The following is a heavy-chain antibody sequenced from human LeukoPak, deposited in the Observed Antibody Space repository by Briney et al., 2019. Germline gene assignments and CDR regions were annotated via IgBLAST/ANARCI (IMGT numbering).Heavy chain of an antibody. V-gene: IGHV3-11*04. J-gene: IGHJ6*03. D-gene: IGHD2-21*01. CDR2: ISSSGSTI. CDR1: GFTFSDYY. Sequence: GGYLILSCAASGFTFSDYYMSWIRQAPGKGLEWVSYISSSGSTIYYADSVKGRFTISRDNAKNSLYLQMNSLRAEDTAVYYCARVWSRFHIFYYYYMDVWGKGTTVTVSS. CDR3: ARVWSRFHIFYYYYMDV.